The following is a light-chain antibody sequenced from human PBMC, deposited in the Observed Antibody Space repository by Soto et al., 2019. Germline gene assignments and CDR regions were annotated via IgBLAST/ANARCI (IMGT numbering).Light chain of an antibody. CDR1: QSVSSNY. V-gene: IGKV3-20*01. J-gene: IGKJ1*01. CDR3: QQYVSSPLT. CDR2: GAS. Sequence: EIVLTQSPATLSLSPGERATLSCRASQSVSSNYLAWYQQKPGQAPRLLISGASSRATGIPDRFSGSGSGTDFTLTISRLEPEDFALYYCQQYVSSPLTFGQGTKVDIK.